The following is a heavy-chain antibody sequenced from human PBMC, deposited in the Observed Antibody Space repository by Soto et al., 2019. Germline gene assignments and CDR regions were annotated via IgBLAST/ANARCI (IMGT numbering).Heavy chain of an antibody. CDR1: GYSFTSYW. D-gene: IGHD3-22*01. CDR3: ARLLLRTTYYYDSSGFNWFDP. CDR2: IYPGDSDT. Sequence: GESLKISCKGSGYSFTSYWIGWVRQMPGKGLEWIGIIYPGDSDTRYSPSFQGQVTISADKSISTAYLQWSSLKASDTAMYYCARLLLRTTYYYDSSGFNWFDPWGQGTLVTVSS. V-gene: IGHV5-51*01. J-gene: IGHJ5*02.